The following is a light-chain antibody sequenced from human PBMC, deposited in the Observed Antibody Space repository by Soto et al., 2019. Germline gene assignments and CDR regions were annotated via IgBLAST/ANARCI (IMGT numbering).Light chain of an antibody. CDR2: EVT. Sequence: QSALTQPASVSGSPGQSITISCSGTSSDVGFYNHVSWYQQHPGEAPQLLIYEVTIRPSGVSNRLSGSKSGNTASLTVSGLQAEDEGDYYCSSYTSSSSLAIFGGGTQLTVL. V-gene: IGLV2-14*01. J-gene: IGLJ2*01. CDR3: SSYTSSSSLAI. CDR1: SSDVGFYNH.